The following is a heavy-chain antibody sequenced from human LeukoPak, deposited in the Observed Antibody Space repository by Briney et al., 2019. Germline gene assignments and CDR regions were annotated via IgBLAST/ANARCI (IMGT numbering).Heavy chain of an antibody. CDR3: ARYLYYSSSWYDWFDP. Sequence: SETLSLTCTVSGGSISSSSYYWGWIRQPPGKGLEWIGSICYSGSTYYNPSLKSRVTISVDTSKNQFSLKLSSVTAADTAVYYCARYLYYSSSWYDWFDPWGQGTLVTVSS. V-gene: IGHV4-39*01. CDR2: ICYSGST. J-gene: IGHJ5*02. CDR1: GGSISSSSYY. D-gene: IGHD6-13*01.